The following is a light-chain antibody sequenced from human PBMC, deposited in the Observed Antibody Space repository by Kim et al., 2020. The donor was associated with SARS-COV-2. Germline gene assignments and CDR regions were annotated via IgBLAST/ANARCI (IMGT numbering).Light chain of an antibody. J-gene: IGLJ1*01. CDR2: EVT. V-gene: IGLV2-23*02. CDR3: CSYAISTTFL. Sequence: QSVLTQPASVSGSPGQSITISCTGTFSDVGTYDLVSWYQQFPGEAPKLIIYEVTRRPLGVSSRFSASKSGNTASLSISGLQPEDEALYYCCSYAISTTFLFGTGTKVTVL. CDR1: FSDVGTYDL.